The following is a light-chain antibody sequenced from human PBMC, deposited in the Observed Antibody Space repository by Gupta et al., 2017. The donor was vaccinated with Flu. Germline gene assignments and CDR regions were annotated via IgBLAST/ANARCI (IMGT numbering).Light chain of an antibody. CDR3: QQNYSTPPYT. V-gene: IGKV1-39*01. CDR2: AAS. CDR1: QSISSY. Sequence: DIQMTQYPSSLSASVGERVTITCRASQSISSYLNWYQQKPGKAPKLLIYAASSLQSGVPSRFIGSGSATDFTLTIISRQPEDFAAYYCQQNYSTPPYTFGQGTKLEIK. J-gene: IGKJ2*01.